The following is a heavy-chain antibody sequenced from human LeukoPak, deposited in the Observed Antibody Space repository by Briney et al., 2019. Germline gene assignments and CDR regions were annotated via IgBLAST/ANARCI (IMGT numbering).Heavy chain of an antibody. CDR2: IIQDGRER. V-gene: IGHV3-7*01. D-gene: IGHD2-8*01. CDR3: ARVGLMVYASYYFDY. CDR1: GFTFSSHW. Sequence: PGGSLRLSCAASGFTFSSHWMSWVRQAPGKGREWVANIIQDGRERYYVDSVKGRFIISRDNSKKSLYLQMNSLRAEGTAVYYCARVGLMVYASYYFDYWGQGALVTVSS. J-gene: IGHJ4*02.